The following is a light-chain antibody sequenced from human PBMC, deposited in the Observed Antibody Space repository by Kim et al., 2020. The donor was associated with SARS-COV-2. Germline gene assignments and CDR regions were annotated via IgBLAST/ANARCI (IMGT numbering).Light chain of an antibody. Sequence: PGESATPSCRASHSIDTYLAWYQQRPGQAPRLLVYDASNRATGVPDRFSGSGSGTDFTLTISSLAPEDFATYYCQQRDSWPPAVTFGGGTKVDIK. CDR1: HSIDTY. J-gene: IGKJ4*01. V-gene: IGKV3-11*01. CDR2: DAS. CDR3: QQRDSWPPAVT.